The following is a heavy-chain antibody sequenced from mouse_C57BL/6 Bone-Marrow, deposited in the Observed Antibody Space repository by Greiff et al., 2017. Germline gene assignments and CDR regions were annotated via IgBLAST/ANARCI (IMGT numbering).Heavy chain of an antibody. V-gene: IGHV1-81*01. J-gene: IGHJ2*01. CDR2: IYPRSGNT. Sequence: VQLQQSGAELARPGASVKLSCKASGYTFTSYGISWVKQRTGQGLEWIGEIYPRSGNTYYNEKFKGKATLTADKSSSTAYMELRSLTSEDSAVYFCARRDSYYFDYWGQGTTLTVSS. CDR3: ARRDSYYFDY. CDR1: GYTFTSYG.